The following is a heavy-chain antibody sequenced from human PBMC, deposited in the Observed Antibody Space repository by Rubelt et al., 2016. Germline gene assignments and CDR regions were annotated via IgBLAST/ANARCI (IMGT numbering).Heavy chain of an antibody. D-gene: IGHD1-7*01. Sequence: EVQLVESGGGLVQPGGSLRLSCAASGFTFSSYEMNWVRQAPGKGLEWVSYISSSGSTIYYADSVKGRFTISRDNAKNSLYLQMNSLGAEDTAVYYCARDRVITGTTRSRSFDIWGQGTMVTVSS. V-gene: IGHV3-48*03. CDR1: GFTFSSYE. J-gene: IGHJ3*02. CDR3: ARDRVITGTTRSRSFDI. CDR2: ISSSGSTI.